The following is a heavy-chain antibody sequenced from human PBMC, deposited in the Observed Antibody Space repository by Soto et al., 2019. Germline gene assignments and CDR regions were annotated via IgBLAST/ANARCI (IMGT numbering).Heavy chain of an antibody. CDR2: INHSGST. Sequence: QVQLQQWGAGLLKPSETLSLTCAVYGGSFSGYYWSWIRQPPGKGLEWIGEINHSGSTNYNPSLKSRVTISVDKSKYQFSLKLSSVTGADTAVYYCARGRGYSYGLDYWGQGTLVTVSS. J-gene: IGHJ4*02. V-gene: IGHV4-34*01. CDR1: GGSFSGYY. CDR3: ARGRGYSYGLDY. D-gene: IGHD5-18*01.